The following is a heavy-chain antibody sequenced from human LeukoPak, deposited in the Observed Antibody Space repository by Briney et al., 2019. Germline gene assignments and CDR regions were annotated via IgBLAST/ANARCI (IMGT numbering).Heavy chain of an antibody. CDR1: GYKFTSYW. CDR3: AIGGDSSTSCYRCFNY. V-gene: IGHV5-51*01. J-gene: IGHJ4*02. Sequence: GESLKISCKGSGYKFTSYWIGWVRRMPGKGLEWMGIIYPGDSDTRYSPSFQGQVTISADKSISTAYMQWSSLKASDSAMYYCAIGGDSSTSCYRCFNYWGRGTLVTVSS. CDR2: IYPGDSDT. D-gene: IGHD2-2*02.